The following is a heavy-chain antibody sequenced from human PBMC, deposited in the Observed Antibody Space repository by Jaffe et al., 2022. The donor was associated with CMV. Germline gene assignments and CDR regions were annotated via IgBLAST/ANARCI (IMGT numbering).Heavy chain of an antibody. CDR2: IYYSGST. D-gene: IGHD2-15*01. Sequence: QVQLQESGPGLVKPSETLSLTCTVSGGSISSYYWSWIRQPPGKGLEWIGYIYYSGSTNYNPSLKSRVTISVDTSKNQFSLKLSSVTAADTAVYYCARVSCSGGSCYTMIAYYFDYWGQGTLVTVSS. CDR1: GGSISSYY. J-gene: IGHJ4*02. CDR3: ARVSCSGGSCYTMIAYYFDY. V-gene: IGHV4-59*01.